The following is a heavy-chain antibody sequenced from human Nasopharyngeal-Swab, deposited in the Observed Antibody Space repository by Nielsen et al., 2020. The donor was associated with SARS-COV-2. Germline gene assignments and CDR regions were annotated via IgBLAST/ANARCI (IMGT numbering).Heavy chain of an antibody. CDR3: ARGGYGDYLGYYYSMDV. J-gene: IGHJ6*03. CDR1: GYTFTSYD. Sequence: ASVKVSCKASGYTFTSYDINWGRQATGQGLEWMGWMNPNSGNTGYAQKFQGRVTMTRNTSISTAYMELRSMRSEDTAVYYCARGGYGDYLGYYYSMDVWGKGTTVTVSS. V-gene: IGHV1-8*01. D-gene: IGHD4-17*01. CDR2: MNPNSGNT.